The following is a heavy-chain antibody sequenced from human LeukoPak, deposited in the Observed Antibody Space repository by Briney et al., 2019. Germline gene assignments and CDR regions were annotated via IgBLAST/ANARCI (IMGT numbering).Heavy chain of an antibody. J-gene: IGHJ4*02. V-gene: IGHV4-39*01. D-gene: IGHD1-26*01. CDR2: IYYSGST. Sequence: PSETLSLTCTVSGGSISSSSYYWGWIRQPPGKGLEWIGSIYYSGSTYYNPSLKSRVTISVDTSKNQFSLKLSSMTAADTAVYYCTTPSEWELPFFDYWGQGTLVTVSS. CDR3: TTPSEWELPFFDY. CDR1: GGSISSSSYY.